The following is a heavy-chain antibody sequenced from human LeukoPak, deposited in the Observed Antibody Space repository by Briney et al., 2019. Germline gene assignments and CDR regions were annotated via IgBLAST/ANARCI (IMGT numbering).Heavy chain of an antibody. D-gene: IGHD3-22*01. V-gene: IGHV1-2*02. CDR2: INPNSGGT. CDR3: ARDLPEETSYDSSGYQDY. Sequence: ASVKVSCKASGYTFTGYYMHWVRQAPGQGLEWMGWINPNSGGTNYAQKFQGRVTMTRDTSISTAYMELSRLRSDDTAVHYCARDLPEETSYDSSGYQDYWGQGTLVTVSS. J-gene: IGHJ4*02. CDR1: GYTFTGYY.